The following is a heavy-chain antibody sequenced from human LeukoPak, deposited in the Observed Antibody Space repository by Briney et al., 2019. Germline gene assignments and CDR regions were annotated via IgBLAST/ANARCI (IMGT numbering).Heavy chain of an antibody. CDR3: ATLAGFYWNSDSLDC. J-gene: IGHJ4*02. V-gene: IGHV1-18*04. Sequence: ASVTVSCTASGYTFTGYYMHWVRQAPGQGHEWMGWIRADNGQPEYALKARGRVTMTMDTATETAYMEMRGRRSDDTAVYYCATLAGFYWNSDSLDCWGQGTQVTVSS. CDR1: GYTFTGYY. D-gene: IGHD1-7*01. CDR2: IRADNGQP.